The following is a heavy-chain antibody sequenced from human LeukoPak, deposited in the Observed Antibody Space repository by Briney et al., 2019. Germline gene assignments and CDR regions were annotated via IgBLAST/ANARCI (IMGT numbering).Heavy chain of an antibody. CDR2: MNPNSGNT. Sequence: ASVKVSCKASGYTFTSYDINWVRQATGQGLEWMGWMNPNSGNTGYAQKFQGRVTMTRNTSISTAYMELSRLRSEDTAVYYCARESTMVIQAGNWFDPWGQGTLVTVSS. CDR1: GYTFTSYD. D-gene: IGHD3-22*01. J-gene: IGHJ5*02. V-gene: IGHV1-8*01. CDR3: ARESTMVIQAGNWFDP.